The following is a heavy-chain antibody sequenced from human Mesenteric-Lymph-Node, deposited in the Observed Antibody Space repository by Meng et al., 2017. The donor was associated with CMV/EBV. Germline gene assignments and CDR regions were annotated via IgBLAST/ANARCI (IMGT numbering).Heavy chain of an antibody. Sequence: GESLKISCAASGFTFSNFWMHWVRQAPGKGLVWVSRINSDGSNTHYADSVRGRFTISRDNAKNTLYLQVNSLRAEDTAVYYCARVCSGGSCYSAKWEDYWGQGTLVTVSS. CDR1: GFTFSNFW. CDR3: ARVCSGGSCYSAKWEDY. J-gene: IGHJ4*02. D-gene: IGHD2-15*01. CDR2: INSDGSNT. V-gene: IGHV3-74*01.